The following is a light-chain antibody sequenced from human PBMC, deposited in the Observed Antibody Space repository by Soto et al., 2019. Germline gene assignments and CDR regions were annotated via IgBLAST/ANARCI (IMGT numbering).Light chain of an antibody. J-gene: IGLJ7*01. CDR2: EVN. CDR1: SSDVGGYKY. V-gene: IGLV2-8*01. Sequence: QSALTQPPSASGSPGQSVTIACTGTSSDVGGYKYVSWYQQHPGKAPKLMIYEVNKRPSGVPDRFSGSKSGHTAPLTVSGLQADDEADYFCSSYAGRNIVLFGGGTQLTVL. CDR3: SSYAGRNIVL.